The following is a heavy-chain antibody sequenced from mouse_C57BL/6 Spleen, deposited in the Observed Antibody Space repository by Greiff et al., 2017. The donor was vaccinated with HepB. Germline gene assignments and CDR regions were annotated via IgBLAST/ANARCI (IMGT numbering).Heavy chain of an antibody. Sequence: VHLVESGAELARPGASVKLSCKASGYTFTSYGISWVKQRTGQGLEWIGEIYPRSGNTYYNEKFKGKATLTADKSSSTAYMELRSLTSEDSAVYFCARRYYYGSSPAWFAYWGQGTLVTVSA. V-gene: IGHV1-81*01. CDR2: IYPRSGNT. J-gene: IGHJ3*01. D-gene: IGHD1-1*01. CDR3: ARRYYYGSSPAWFAY. CDR1: GYTFTSYG.